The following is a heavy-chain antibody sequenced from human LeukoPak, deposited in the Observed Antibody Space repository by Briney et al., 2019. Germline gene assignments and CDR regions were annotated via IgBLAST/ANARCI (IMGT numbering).Heavy chain of an antibody. CDR2: IYYSGST. J-gene: IGHJ6*03. D-gene: IGHD5-18*01. CDR3: ARGQLWSYYYYYMDV. V-gene: IGHV4-59*01. Sequence: SETLSLTCAVYGGSFSGYYWSWIRQPPGKGLEWIGYIYYSGSTNYNPSLKSRVTISVDTSKNQFSLKLSSVTAADTAVYYCARGQLWSYYYYYMDVWGKGITVTVSS. CDR1: GGSFSGYY.